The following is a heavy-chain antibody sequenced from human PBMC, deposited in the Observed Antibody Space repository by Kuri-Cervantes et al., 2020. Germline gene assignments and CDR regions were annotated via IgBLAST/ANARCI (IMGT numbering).Heavy chain of an antibody. D-gene: IGHD2-15*01. CDR3: ARDREPHGGGRCYYLDH. CDR1: GGSVSNGGYY. CDR2: IYTSGST. V-gene: IGHV4-61*02. Sequence: LRLSCTVSGGSVSNGGYYWSWIRQPAGKGLEWIGRIYTSGSTNYNPSLKSRVTISVDKSKNQFSLKLSSVTAADTAVYYCARDREPHGGGRCYYLDHWGQGTLVTVSS. J-gene: IGHJ4*02.